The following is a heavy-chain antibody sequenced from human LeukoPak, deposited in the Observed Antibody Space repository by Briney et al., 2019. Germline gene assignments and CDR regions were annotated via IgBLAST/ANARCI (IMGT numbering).Heavy chain of an antibody. CDR2: ISGSGGST. Sequence: TGGSLRLSCAASGFTFSSYAMSWVRQAPGKGLEWVSAISGSGGSTYYADSVKGRFTFSRDNSKNTLYLQMNSLRAEDTAVYYCAKDLPDYGDYIEGYWGQGTLVTVSS. D-gene: IGHD4-17*01. CDR3: AKDLPDYGDYIEGY. J-gene: IGHJ4*02. CDR1: GFTFSSYA. V-gene: IGHV3-23*01.